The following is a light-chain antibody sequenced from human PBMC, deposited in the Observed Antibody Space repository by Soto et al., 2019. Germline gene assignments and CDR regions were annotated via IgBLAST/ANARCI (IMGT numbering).Light chain of an antibody. V-gene: IGKV3-15*01. CDR3: HQYKNWPTPYT. CDR1: QSVDSN. J-gene: IGKJ2*01. CDR2: RAS. Sequence: EIVMLQSPATLSLSPGERATLSCRASQSVDSNLAWYQQKPGQPPRLLIYRASARATGVPARFSGSGSGTDFTLTISSLQSDDFAVYYCHQYKNWPTPYTFGQGTKLEI.